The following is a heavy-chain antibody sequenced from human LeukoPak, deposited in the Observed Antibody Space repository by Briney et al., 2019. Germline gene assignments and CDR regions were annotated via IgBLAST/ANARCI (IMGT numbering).Heavy chain of an antibody. CDR3: ASPRVGATHFDY. D-gene: IGHD1-26*01. J-gene: IGHJ4*02. V-gene: IGHV1-69*05. CDR2: IIPIFGTA. CDR1: GGTFSSYA. Sequence: ASVKVSCKASGGTFSSYAISWVRQAPGQGLEWRGGIIPIFGTANYAQKFQGRVTISTGESTSTAYIELSTLRSEDTAVYYCASPRVGATHFDYWGQGTLVTVSS.